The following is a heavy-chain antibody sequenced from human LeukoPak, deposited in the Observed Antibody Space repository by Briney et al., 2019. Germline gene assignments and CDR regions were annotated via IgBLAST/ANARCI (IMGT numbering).Heavy chain of an antibody. D-gene: IGHD4-17*01. J-gene: IGHJ6*02. Sequence: GGSLRLSCAASGFTFSSYSMNWVRQAPGKGLEWVSSISSSSSYIYYADSVKGRFTISRDNAKNSLYLQMNSLRAEDTAVYYCARDETTVTTSYYYGMDVWGQGTTVTASS. CDR3: ARDETTVTTSYYYGMDV. CDR1: GFTFSSYS. V-gene: IGHV3-21*01. CDR2: ISSSSSYI.